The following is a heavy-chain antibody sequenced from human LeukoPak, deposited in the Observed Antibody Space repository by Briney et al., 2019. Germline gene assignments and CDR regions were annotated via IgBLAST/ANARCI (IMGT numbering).Heavy chain of an antibody. CDR3: AKGEYCSSTSCQPDY. V-gene: IGHV3-23*01. CDR2: ISGSGGSP. Sequence: GGSLRLSCAASGFTFSSYAMSWVRQPPGKGLEWVSAISGSGGSPYYADSVKGRFTISRDNSKNTLYLQMNSLRAEDTAVYYCAKGEYCSSTSCQPDYWGQGTLVTVSS. J-gene: IGHJ4*02. D-gene: IGHD2-2*01. CDR1: GFTFSSYA.